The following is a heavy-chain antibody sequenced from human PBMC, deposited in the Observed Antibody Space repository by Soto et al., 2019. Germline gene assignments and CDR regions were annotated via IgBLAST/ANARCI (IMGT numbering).Heavy chain of an antibody. CDR3: ARDTGYDHDAFDI. D-gene: IGHD5-12*01. Sequence: ASVKVSCKASGYSFITSYYMHWVRQAPGQGLEWMGIINPTGSMTKYSQRFQGRLTMTRDTSTSTDYMELTTLTSEDTAVYFCARDTGYDHDAFDIWGQGTMVTVSS. CDR1: GYSFITSYY. V-gene: IGHV1-46*01. J-gene: IGHJ3*02. CDR2: INPTGSMT.